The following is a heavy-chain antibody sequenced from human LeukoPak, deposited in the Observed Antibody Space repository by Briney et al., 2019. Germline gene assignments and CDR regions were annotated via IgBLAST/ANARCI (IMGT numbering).Heavy chain of an antibody. Sequence: SVKVSCKASGFTFTSSAMQWVRQACGQRLEWIGWIVVGSGNTNYAQKFQERVTITRDMSTSTAYMELSSLRSEDMAVYYCAAEQSAYYYDSSGYVYWGQGTLVTVSS. J-gene: IGHJ4*02. V-gene: IGHV1-58*02. CDR3: AAEQSAYYYDSSGYVY. CDR2: IVVGSGNT. D-gene: IGHD3-22*01. CDR1: GFTFTSSA.